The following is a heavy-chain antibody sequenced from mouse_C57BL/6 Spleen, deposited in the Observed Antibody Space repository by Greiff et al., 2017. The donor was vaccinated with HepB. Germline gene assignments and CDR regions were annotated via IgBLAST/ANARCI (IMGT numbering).Heavy chain of an antibody. CDR3: ARSHYYGSSYWYFDV. J-gene: IGHJ1*03. V-gene: IGHV1-54*01. CDR1: GYAFTNYL. D-gene: IGHD1-1*01. Sequence: QVQLQQSGAELVRPGTSVKVSCKASGYAFTNYLIEWVKQRPGQGLEWIGVINPGSGGTNYNEKLKGKATLTAEKSSSTAYMQLSSLTSEDSAVYFCARSHYYGSSYWYFDVWGTVTTVTVSS. CDR2: INPGSGGT.